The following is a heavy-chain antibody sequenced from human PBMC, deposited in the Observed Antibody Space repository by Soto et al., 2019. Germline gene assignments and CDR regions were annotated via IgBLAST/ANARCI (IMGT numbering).Heavy chain of an antibody. V-gene: IGHV4-31*03. CDR2: IYYSGST. CDR3: ARVINLWFEEPNWFDP. J-gene: IGHJ5*02. CDR1: GGSISSGGYY. Sequence: QVQLQESGPGLVKPSQTLSLTCTVSGGSISSGGYYWSWIRQHPGKGLEWIGYIYYSGSTYYNPSLKSRVTISVDTSKTQFSLKLSYVTAADTAVYYCARVINLWFEEPNWFDPWGQGTLVTVSS. D-gene: IGHD3-10*01.